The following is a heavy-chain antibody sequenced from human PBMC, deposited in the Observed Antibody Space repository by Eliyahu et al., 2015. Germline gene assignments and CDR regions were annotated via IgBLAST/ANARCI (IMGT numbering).Heavy chain of an antibody. J-gene: IGHJ4*02. V-gene: IGHV1-2*06. CDR2: INPNSGGT. CDR1: GYTFTGYX. CDR3: ARARISAQAGGLAAPSDY. Sequence: QVQLVQSGAEVKKPGASVKVSCKASGYTFTGYXXHWVRQAPGQGLEWMGRINPNSGGTNYAQKFQGRVTMTRDTSISTAYMELSRLRSDDTAVYYCARARISAQAGGLAAPSDYWGQGTLVTVSS. D-gene: IGHD6-6*01.